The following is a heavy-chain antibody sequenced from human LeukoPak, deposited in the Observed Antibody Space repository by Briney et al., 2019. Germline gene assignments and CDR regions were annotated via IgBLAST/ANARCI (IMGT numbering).Heavy chain of an antibody. CDR1: GGSISSGGYS. V-gene: IGHV4-30-2*01. Sequence: SETLSLTCAVSGGSISSGGYSWRWIRQPPGKGLEWIGYIYHSGSTYYNPSLKSRVTISVDRSKNQFSLKLSSVTAADTAVYYCARVHCSSTSCYFGDAFDIWGQGTMVTVSS. D-gene: IGHD2-2*01. CDR3: ARVHCSSTSCYFGDAFDI. J-gene: IGHJ3*02. CDR2: IYHSGST.